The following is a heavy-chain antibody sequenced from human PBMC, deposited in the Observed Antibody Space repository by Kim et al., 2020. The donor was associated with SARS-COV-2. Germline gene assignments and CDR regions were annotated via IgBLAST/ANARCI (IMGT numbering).Heavy chain of an antibody. J-gene: IGHJ6*02. CDR3: ARTDCSSTSCYYYYGMDV. D-gene: IGHD2-2*01. CDR1: GYSFTSYW. V-gene: IGHV5-51*01. Sequence: GESLKISCKGSGYSFTSYWIGWVRQMPGKGLEWMGIIYPGDSDTRYSPSFQGQVTISADKSISTAYLQWSSLKASDTAMYYCARTDCSSTSCYYYYGMDVWGQGTTVTVSS. CDR2: IYPGDSDT.